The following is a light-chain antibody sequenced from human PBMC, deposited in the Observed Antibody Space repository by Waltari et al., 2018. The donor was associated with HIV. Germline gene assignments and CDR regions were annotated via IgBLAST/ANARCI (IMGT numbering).Light chain of an antibody. Sequence: QSVLTQPPSASGTPGQRVPISCSGRSSTIGTNTVNWYQQLPGTAPKLLIYSNNQRPSGVPDRFSGSKSGTSASLAISGLQSEDEADYYCAAWDDSLKGCVFGPGTEVSVL. CDR2: SNN. CDR3: AAWDDSLKGCV. V-gene: IGLV1-44*01. CDR1: SSTIGTNT. J-gene: IGLJ1*01.